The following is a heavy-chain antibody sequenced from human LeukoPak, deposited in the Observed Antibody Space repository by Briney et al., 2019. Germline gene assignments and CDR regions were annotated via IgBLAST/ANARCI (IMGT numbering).Heavy chain of an antibody. CDR1: GFTFSSYW. CDR3: ARDTTGHKSYYYYYMDV. J-gene: IGHJ6*03. V-gene: IGHV3-48*04. CDR2: ISHSSMTI. D-gene: IGHD3-9*01. Sequence: GGSLRLSCAASGFTFSSYWMTWIRQAPGKGLEWISFISHSSMTISYAESVRGRFTISRDNAKNSLFLQMTNLGAEDTALYYCARDTTGHKSYYYYYMDVWGKGTPVIVSS.